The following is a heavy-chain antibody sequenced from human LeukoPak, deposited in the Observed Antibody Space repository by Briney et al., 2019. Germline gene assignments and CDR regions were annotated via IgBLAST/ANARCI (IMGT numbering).Heavy chain of an antibody. CDR2: IYYSGSS. Sequence: PGGSLRLSCAASGFIVSSKYMSWVRQAPGKGLEWIGYIYYSGSSNYNPSLKSRVTISVDTSKNQFSLRLSSVTAADTAVYYCARGPINGMDVWGQGTTVTVSS. V-gene: IGHV4-59*02. CDR3: ARGPINGMDV. CDR1: GFIVSSKY. J-gene: IGHJ6*02.